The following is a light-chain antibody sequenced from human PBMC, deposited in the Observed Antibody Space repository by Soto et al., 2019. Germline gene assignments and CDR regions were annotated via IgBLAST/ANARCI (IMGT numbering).Light chain of an antibody. J-gene: IGKJ1*01. CDR1: QSIDTY. CDR3: QQTYSTPRT. V-gene: IGKV1-39*01. Sequence: DIQMTQSPSSLSASVGDRVTITCRASQSIDTYLNWYQQRPGKAPKVLIYPTYNLHSGVPSRFSGSGSGTDFTLTISSLQPEDFATYYCQQTYSTPRTFGQGTKVEI. CDR2: PTY.